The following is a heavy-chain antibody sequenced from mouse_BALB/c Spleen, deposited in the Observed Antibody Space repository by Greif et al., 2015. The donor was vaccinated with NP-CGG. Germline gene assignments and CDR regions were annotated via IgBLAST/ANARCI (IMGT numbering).Heavy chain of an antibody. CDR1: GYAFSSYW. CDR3: ARGDNLFAMDY. Sequence: VKLVESGAELVRPGSSVKISCKASGYAFSSYWMNWVKQRPGQGLEWIGQIYPGDGDTNYNGKFKGKATLTADKSSSTAYMQLGSLTSEDSAVYFCARGDNLFAMDYWGQGTSVTVSS. J-gene: IGHJ4*01. D-gene: IGHD1-3*01. V-gene: IGHV1-80*01. CDR2: IYPGDGDT.